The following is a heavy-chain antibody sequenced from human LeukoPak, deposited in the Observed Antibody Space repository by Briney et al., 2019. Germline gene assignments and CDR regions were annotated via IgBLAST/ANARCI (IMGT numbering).Heavy chain of an antibody. CDR2: MNPNTGNA. V-gene: IGHV1-8*03. J-gene: IGHJ4*02. D-gene: IGHD6-6*01. CDR3: ARGSQGSSLDY. CDR1: GYTFTNFD. Sequence: ASMKVSCKASGYTFTNFDINWVRQATRQGLEWMGWMNPNTGNAGYAQKFQDRVTITWDASISTAYMDLSGLRSEDTAVYYCARGSQGSSLDYWGQGTLVTVSS.